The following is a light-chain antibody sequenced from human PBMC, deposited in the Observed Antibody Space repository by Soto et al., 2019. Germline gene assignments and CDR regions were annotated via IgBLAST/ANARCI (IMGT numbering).Light chain of an antibody. Sequence: QSALTQPASVSGSPGQSITISCTGTSSDVGGYNYVSWYQQHPGKAPKLMIYDVSNRPSGVSNRFSGSKSGNTASLTISGLQAEDAADYYSSSYTSSSTLYVFGTGTKLTVL. J-gene: IGLJ1*01. CDR1: SSDVGGYNY. CDR2: DVS. V-gene: IGLV2-14*01. CDR3: SSYTSSSTLYV.